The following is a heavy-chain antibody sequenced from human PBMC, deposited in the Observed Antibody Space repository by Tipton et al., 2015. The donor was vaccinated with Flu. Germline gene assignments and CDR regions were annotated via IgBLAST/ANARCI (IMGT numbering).Heavy chain of an antibody. CDR3: VREIGGGNCY. Sequence: GSLRLSCAASGFTLSSYWMSWVRQAPGKGLEWVANIKQDGSEKYYVDSVKGRFTISRDNAKNSLYLQMNSLRAEDTAVYYCVREIGGGNCYWGQGTLVTVSS. CDR2: IKQDGSEK. CDR1: GFTLSSYW. J-gene: IGHJ4*02. V-gene: IGHV3-7*01. D-gene: IGHD2-15*01.